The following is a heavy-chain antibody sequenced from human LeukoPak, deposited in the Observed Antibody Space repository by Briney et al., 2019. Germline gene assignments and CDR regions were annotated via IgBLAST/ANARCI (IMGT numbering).Heavy chain of an antibody. J-gene: IGHJ5*02. CDR3: ARDEIDLSRGGHWFDP. CDR2: IYYSGST. Sequence: PSETLSLTCTVSGGSNSSYYWSWIRQPPGKGLEWIGYIYYSGSTNYNPSLKSRVTISVDTSKNQFSLKLSSVTAADTAVYYCARDEIDLSRGGHWFDPWGQGTLVTVSS. D-gene: IGHD2/OR15-2a*01. V-gene: IGHV4-59*01. CDR1: GGSNSSYY.